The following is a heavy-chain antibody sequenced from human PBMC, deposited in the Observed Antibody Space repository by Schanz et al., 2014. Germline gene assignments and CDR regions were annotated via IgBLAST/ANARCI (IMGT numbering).Heavy chain of an antibody. Sequence: QVQLVQSGAEVKKPGVSVKVSCKASGGTFSSYTINWVRQAPGQGLEWMGRIIPILDKTNYAQKFQGRVTMTADKSTSTVYMEVSGLRSEDTAVYYCAKVDRTRYYAMDVWGQGTTVTVSS. D-gene: IGHD3-9*01. CDR2: IIPILDKT. J-gene: IGHJ6*02. V-gene: IGHV1-69*09. CDR3: AKVDRTRYYAMDV. CDR1: GGTFSSYT.